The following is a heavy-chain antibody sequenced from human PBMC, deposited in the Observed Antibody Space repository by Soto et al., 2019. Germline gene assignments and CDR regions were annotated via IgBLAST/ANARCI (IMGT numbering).Heavy chain of an antibody. J-gene: IGHJ6*02. CDR1: GYTFTGYY. CDR3: AREGLYCGGDCYYYYGMDV. Sequence: ASVKVSCKASGYTFTGYYMHWVRQAPGQRLEWMGGINPSIGSTNYAQKFQGRVTITADESTSTAYMELSSLRSEDTAVYYCAREGLYCGGDCYYYYGMDVWGQGTTVTVSS. V-gene: IGHV1-2*02. D-gene: IGHD2-21*02. CDR2: INPSIGST.